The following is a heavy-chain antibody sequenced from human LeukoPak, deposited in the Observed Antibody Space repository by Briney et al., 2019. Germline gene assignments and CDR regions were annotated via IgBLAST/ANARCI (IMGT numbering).Heavy chain of an antibody. V-gene: IGHV3-23*01. CDR2: IRGSGGST. Sequence: PGGSLRLSCVASGFTFSSYAMSWVRQAPGKGLEWVSAIRGSGGSTYYADSVKGRFTISRDNSKNTLYLQMNSLRAEDTAVYYCAKAIEQQLQKGDYWGEGTQVTVSS. J-gene: IGHJ4*02. CDR1: GFTFSSYA. D-gene: IGHD6-13*01. CDR3: AKAIEQQLQKGDY.